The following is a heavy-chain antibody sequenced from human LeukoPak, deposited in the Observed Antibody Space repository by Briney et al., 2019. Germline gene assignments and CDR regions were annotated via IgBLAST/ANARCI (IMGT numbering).Heavy chain of an antibody. Sequence: ASVKASCKASGYTFTSYDINWVRQATGQGLEWMGWMNPNSGNTGYAQKFQGRVTMTRNTSISTAYMELSSLRSEDTAVYYCARGGGAAGIQDYYYYYGMDVWGQGTTVTVSS. CDR3: ARGGGAAGIQDYYYYYGMDV. J-gene: IGHJ6*02. D-gene: IGHD6-13*01. CDR2: MNPNSGNT. CDR1: GYTFTSYD. V-gene: IGHV1-8*01.